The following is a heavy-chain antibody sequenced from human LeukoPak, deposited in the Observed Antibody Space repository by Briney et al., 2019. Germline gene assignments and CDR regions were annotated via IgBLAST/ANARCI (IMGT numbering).Heavy chain of an antibody. J-gene: IGHJ4*02. Sequence: SQTLSLTCTVTGGSISSGGYYWSWIRQHPGKGLEWIGYIYYSGSTYYNPSLKSRVTISVDTSKNQFSLKLSSVTAADTAVYYCARDRDGPTGYSYGVDYWGQGTLVTVSS. CDR2: IYYSGST. CDR1: GGSISSGGYY. V-gene: IGHV4-31*03. D-gene: IGHD5-18*01. CDR3: ARDRDGPTGYSYGVDY.